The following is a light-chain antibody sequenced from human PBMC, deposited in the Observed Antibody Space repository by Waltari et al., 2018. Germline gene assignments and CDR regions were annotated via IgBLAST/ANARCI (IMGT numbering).Light chain of an antibody. Sequence: DIQLTQSPSSVSASVGDRVTITCRASQGISNWLAWYQQKPGKAPKFLIYAASTLQSGVPSRFSDSGTVTEFTLTISSLHPEDFATYYCQQANSFPLTFGGGTKVEIK. CDR2: AAS. J-gene: IGKJ4*01. CDR3: QQANSFPLT. CDR1: QGISNW. V-gene: IGKV1-12*01.